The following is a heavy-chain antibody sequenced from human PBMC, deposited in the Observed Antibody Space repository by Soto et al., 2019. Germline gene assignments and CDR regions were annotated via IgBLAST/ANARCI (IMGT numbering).Heavy chain of an antibody. CDR1: GGSISSYY. J-gene: IGHJ6*02. V-gene: IGHV4-59*01. D-gene: IGHD7-27*01. CDR2: IYYSGST. Sequence: PSETLSLTCTVSGGSISSYYWSWIRQPPGKGLEWIGYIYYSGSTNYNPSLKSRVTISVDTSKNQFSLKLSSVTAADTAVYYCARDSPELGSRYYYYGMDVWGQGTTVTVSS. CDR3: ARDSPELGSRYYYYGMDV.